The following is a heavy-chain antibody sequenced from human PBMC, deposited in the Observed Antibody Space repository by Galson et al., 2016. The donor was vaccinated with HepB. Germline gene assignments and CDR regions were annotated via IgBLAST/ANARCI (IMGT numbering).Heavy chain of an antibody. CDR2: ITWNSGRR. CDR3: AKVALNGYNFDY. Sequence: SLRLSCAASGFTFGDYAMHWVRQAPGKGLEWVSGITWNSGRRGYADSVKGRFTISRDNAKNRLYLQMNSLRPEDTAFYFCAKVALNGYNFDYWGQGTLVTVPS. D-gene: IGHD5-24*01. CDR1: GFTFGDYA. V-gene: IGHV3-9*01. J-gene: IGHJ4*02.